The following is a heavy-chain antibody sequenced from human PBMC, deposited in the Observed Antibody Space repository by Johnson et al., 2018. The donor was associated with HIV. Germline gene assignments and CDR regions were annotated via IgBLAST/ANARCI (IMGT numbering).Heavy chain of an antibody. J-gene: IGHJ3*02. D-gene: IGHD2-15*01. V-gene: IGHV3-15*01. CDR1: GFTFSNAW. CDR3: TTDLGVEDAFDI. CDR2: IKSKTDGGTT. Sequence: VQLVESGGGLVKPGGSLRLSCAASGFTFSNAWMSWVRQAPGKGLEWVGRIKSKTDGGTTDYAAPVKGRFTISRDDSKNTLYLQMNSLKTEDTAVYYCTTDLGVEDAFDIWGQGTMVTVSS.